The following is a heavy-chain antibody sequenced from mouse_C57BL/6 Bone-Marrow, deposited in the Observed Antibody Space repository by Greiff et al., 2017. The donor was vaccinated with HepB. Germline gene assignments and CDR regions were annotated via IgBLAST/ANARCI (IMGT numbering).Heavy chain of an antibody. CDR2: INPNNGGT. Sequence: EVQLQQSGPELVKPGASVKMSCKASGYTFTDYNMHWVKQSHGKSLEWIGYINPNNGGTSYNQKFKGKATLTVNKSSSTAYMELRSLTSEDSAVYYCWGTTVVNWYFDVWGTGTTVTVSS. CDR1: GYTFTDYN. V-gene: IGHV1-22*01. J-gene: IGHJ1*03. CDR3: WGTTVVNWYFDV. D-gene: IGHD1-1*01.